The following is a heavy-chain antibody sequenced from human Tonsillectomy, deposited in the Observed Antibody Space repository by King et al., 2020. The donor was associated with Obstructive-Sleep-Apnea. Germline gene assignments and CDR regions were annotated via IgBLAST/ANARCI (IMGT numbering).Heavy chain of an antibody. CDR2: IYPGDSDT. V-gene: IGHV5-51*01. Sequence: QLVQSGAEVKKPGESLKISCKGSGYRFSSYWIAWVRQRPGKGLEWMGIIYPGDSDTRYSPSFQGQVTLSADESSSTVYLQWSSLKASDSGMYYCAREGCRGGSCYGWFDPWGQGTLVTVSS. CDR1: GYRFSSYW. D-gene: IGHD2-15*01. CDR3: AREGCRGGSCYGWFDP. J-gene: IGHJ5*02.